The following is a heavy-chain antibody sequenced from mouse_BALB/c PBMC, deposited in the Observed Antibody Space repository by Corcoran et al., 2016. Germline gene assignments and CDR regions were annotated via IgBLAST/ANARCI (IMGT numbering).Heavy chain of an antibody. V-gene: IGHV1S34*01. J-gene: IGHJ2*01. CDR2: ISCYNGAT. CDR3: ARGEGITTATDY. D-gene: IGHD1-2*01. CDR1: GYSFTGYY. Sequence: LVKTGASVKISCKASGYSFTGYYMHWVKQSHGKSLEWIGYISCYNGATSYNQKFKGKATFTVDTSSSTAYMQFNSLTSEDSAVYDCARGEGITTATDYWGQGTTLTVSS.